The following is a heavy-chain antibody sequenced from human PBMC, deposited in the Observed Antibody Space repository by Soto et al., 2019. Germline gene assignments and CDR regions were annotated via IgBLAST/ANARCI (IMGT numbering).Heavy chain of an antibody. CDR2: ISYDGSNK. V-gene: IGHV3-30*18. CDR1: GFTFSSYG. Sequence: QVQLVESGGGVVQPGRSLRLSCAASGFTFSSYGMHWVRQAPGKGLEWVAVISYDGSNKYYADSVKGRFTISRDNSKNTLYPQMNSLRAEDTAVYYCAKGLRPRQLLSDYYGMDVWGQGTTVTVSS. CDR3: AKGLRPRQLLSDYYGMDV. D-gene: IGHD1-1*01. J-gene: IGHJ6*02.